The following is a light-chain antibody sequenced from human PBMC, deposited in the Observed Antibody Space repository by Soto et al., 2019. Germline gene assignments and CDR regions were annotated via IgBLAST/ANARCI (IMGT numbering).Light chain of an antibody. Sequence: QSALTQPASVSGSPGQSITISCTGTTSDVGRYNYVSWYQQHPGKAPKLIISEVSTRPSGVSDRFSGSKSGNTASLTISGLQPEYEADYYCSSYTTIGTLVFGGGTKLTVL. CDR2: EVS. V-gene: IGLV2-14*01. CDR1: TSDVGRYNY. J-gene: IGLJ2*01. CDR3: SSYTTIGTLV.